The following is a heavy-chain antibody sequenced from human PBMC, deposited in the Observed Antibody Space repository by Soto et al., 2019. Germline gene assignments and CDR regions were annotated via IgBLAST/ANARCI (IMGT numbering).Heavy chain of an antibody. CDR3: TRHNEGGLQLLDIYYYMDV. Sequence: EVQLVESGGGLVQPGGSLKLSCAASGFTFSGSAMHWVRQASGKGLEWVGRIRSKANSYATAYAASVKGRFTISRDDSKNTAYLQMNSLKTEDTAVYYCTRHNEGGLQLLDIYYYMDVWGKGTTVTVSS. D-gene: IGHD5-18*01. CDR1: GFTFSGSA. V-gene: IGHV3-73*01. J-gene: IGHJ6*03. CDR2: IRSKANSYAT.